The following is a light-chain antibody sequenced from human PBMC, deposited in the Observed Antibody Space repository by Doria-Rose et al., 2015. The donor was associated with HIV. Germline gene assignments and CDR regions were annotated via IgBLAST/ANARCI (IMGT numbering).Light chain of an antibody. CDR1: QSISNL. Sequence: DIQLTQSPSTLSASVGDRVTITCRASQSISNLVAWYQQQPGQAPKLLIYKASTLQSGVPSRFRGSGSGTEFTLTINSLQPDDFATYYCQHFDKYFSWTFGHGTKVDIK. CDR2: KAS. V-gene: IGKV1-5*03. CDR3: QHFDKYFSWT. J-gene: IGKJ1*01.